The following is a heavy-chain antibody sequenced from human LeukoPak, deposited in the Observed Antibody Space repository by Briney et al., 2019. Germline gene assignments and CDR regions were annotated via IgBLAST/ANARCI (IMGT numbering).Heavy chain of an antibody. CDR2: INPSGGST. Sequence: GASVKVSCKASGYTFTSYYMHWVRQAPGQGLEWMGIINPSGGSTSYAQKFQGRVTMTRDMSTSTVYMELSSLRSEDTAVYYCATVLDFDWPHYYGMDVWGQGTTVTVSS. CDR3: ATVLDFDWPHYYGMDV. CDR1: GYTFTSYY. D-gene: IGHD3-9*01. V-gene: IGHV1-46*01. J-gene: IGHJ6*02.